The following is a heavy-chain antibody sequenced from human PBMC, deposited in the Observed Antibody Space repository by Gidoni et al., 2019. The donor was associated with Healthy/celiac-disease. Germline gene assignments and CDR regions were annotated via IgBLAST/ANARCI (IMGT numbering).Heavy chain of an antibody. CDR3: ARGKSIDFWSGYQSHYYYYGMDV. J-gene: IGHJ6*02. CDR2: IKQDGSEK. Sequence: EVQLVESGGGLVQPGGSLRLSCAASGFTFSSYWMSWVRQAPGKGLEWVANIKQDGSEKYYVDSVKGRFTISRDNAKNSLYLQMNSLRAEDTAVYYCARGKSIDFWSGYQSHYYYYGMDVWGQGTTVTVSS. V-gene: IGHV3-7*01. D-gene: IGHD3-3*01. CDR1: GFTFSSYW.